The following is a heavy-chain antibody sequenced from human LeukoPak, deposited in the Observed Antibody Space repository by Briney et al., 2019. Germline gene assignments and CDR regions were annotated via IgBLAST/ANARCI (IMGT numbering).Heavy chain of an antibody. CDR1: GFTFSTYW. V-gene: IGHV3-74*01. Sequence: PGGSLRLSCAASGFTFSTYWMHWVRQAPGKGLVWVSRINSDGSSTSYADSVKGRFTISRDNAKNTLYLQMNSLRAEDTAVYYCPRCNWNSAPFDYWGQGTLVTVSS. CDR2: INSDGSST. J-gene: IGHJ4*02. CDR3: PRCNWNSAPFDY. D-gene: IGHD1-7*01.